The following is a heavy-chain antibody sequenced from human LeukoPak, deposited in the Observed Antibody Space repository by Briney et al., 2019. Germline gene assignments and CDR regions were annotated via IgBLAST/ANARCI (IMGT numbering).Heavy chain of an antibody. CDR1: DGSISSYY. CDR2: IYYSGST. CDR3: ARLSRGAAAGFDC. V-gene: IGHV4-59*01. J-gene: IGHJ4*02. Sequence: SETLSLTCTVSDGSISSYYWSWIRQPPGKGLEWIGYIYYSGSTNFNPSLKSRVSISVDTSKNQFSLNLTSVTAADTAFYYCARLSRGAAAGFDCWGPGALVTVSS. D-gene: IGHD6-13*01.